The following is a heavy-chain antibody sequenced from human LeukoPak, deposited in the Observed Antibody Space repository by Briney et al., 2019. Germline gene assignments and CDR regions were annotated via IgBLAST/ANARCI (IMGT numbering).Heavy chain of an antibody. V-gene: IGHV1-69*13. CDR1: GYTFTGYY. D-gene: IGHD3-22*01. J-gene: IGHJ4*02. CDR2: IIPIFGTA. CDR3: ARWGGSNFYDSSGYVDY. Sequence: ASVKVSCKASGYTFTGYYMHWVRQAPGQGLEWMGGIIPIFGTANYAQEFQGRVTITADESTSTAYMELSSLRSEDTAVYYCARWGGSNFYDSSGYVDYWGQGTLVTVSS.